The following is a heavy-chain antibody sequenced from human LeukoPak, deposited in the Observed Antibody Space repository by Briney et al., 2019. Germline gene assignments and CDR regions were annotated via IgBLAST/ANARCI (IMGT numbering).Heavy chain of an antibody. CDR2: IYYSGST. Sequence: SQTLSLTCTVSGGSISSGGYYWSWIRQHPGKGLEWIGYIYYSGSTYYNPSLKSRVTISVDTSKNQFSLKLSSVIAADTAVYYCARGYCSGGSCYFDYWGQGTLVTVSS. CDR3: ARGYCSGGSCYFDY. J-gene: IGHJ4*02. CDR1: GGSISSGGYY. V-gene: IGHV4-31*03. D-gene: IGHD2-15*01.